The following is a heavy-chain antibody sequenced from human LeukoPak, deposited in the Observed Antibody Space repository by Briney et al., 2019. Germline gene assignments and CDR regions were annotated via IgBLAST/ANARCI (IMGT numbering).Heavy chain of an antibody. Sequence: SETLSLTCTVSDDSARSDNYYWSWIRQPPGKGLEWIGYIYYSGSTNYNPSLKSRVTISLDTSKSQFSLKLTSVTAADTAVYYCARSGGYSSPQNYWGQGTLVTVSS. CDR2: IYYSGST. D-gene: IGHD6-19*01. CDR3: ARSGGYSSPQNY. CDR1: DDSARSDNYY. V-gene: IGHV4-61*01. J-gene: IGHJ4*02.